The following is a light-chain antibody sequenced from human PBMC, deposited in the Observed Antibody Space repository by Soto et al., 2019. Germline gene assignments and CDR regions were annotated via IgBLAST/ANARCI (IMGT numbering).Light chain of an antibody. V-gene: IGKV3-20*01. CDR1: QSISSSY. J-gene: IGKJ4*01. CDR2: GAS. Sequence: EIVLTQSPGTLSLSPGERATLSCRASQSISSSYLAWYQQKPGQAPRLLIFGASSRATGIPDRFSGSASGTDLTLTISRLESEDFAVYYFRQYGSSPLTFGGGTKVEIK. CDR3: RQYGSSPLT.